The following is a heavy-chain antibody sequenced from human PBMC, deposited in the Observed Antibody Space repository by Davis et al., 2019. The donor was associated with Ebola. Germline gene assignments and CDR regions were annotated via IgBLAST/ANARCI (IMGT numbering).Heavy chain of an antibody. CDR1: GFTFSDFY. J-gene: IGHJ6*03. CDR2: ISSSGSTI. CDR3: ARDWKMVRGGYMDV. V-gene: IGHV3-11*01. Sequence: PGGSLRLSCAASGFTFSDFYMSWIRQAPGKGLEWVSYISSSGSTIYYADSVKGRFTISRDNAKNSLYLQMNSLRAEDTAVYYCARDWKMVRGGYMDVWGKGTTVTVSS. D-gene: IGHD3-10*01.